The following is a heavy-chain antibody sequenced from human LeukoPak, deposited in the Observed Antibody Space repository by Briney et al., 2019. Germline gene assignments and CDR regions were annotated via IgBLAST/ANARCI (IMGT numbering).Heavy chain of an antibody. J-gene: IGHJ1*01. Sequence: GGSLRLSCAASGFTFSSYAMSWVRQAPGKGLEWVSAISGSGGSTYYADSVKGRFTISRDNSKNTLYLQMNSLRAEDTAVYYCAKDPHRSGYRSVWRYFRHWGQGTLVTVSS. CDR2: ISGSGGST. CDR1: GFTFSSYA. V-gene: IGHV3-23*01. D-gene: IGHD3-22*01. CDR3: AKDPHRSGYRSVWRYFRH.